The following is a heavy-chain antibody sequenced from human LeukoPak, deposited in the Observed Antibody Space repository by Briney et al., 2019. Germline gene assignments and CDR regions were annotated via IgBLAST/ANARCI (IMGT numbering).Heavy chain of an antibody. CDR1: GFTFSNHG. V-gene: IGHV3-23*01. CDR3: AKGLVGTEYFQH. CDR2: IEISGAVT. D-gene: IGHD2-8*02. Sequence: PGGSLRLSCAASGFTFSNHGMTWVRQAPGKGLEWVSAIEISGAVTYYADSVKGRFTISRDNSKNTLSLQMNSLRAEDTAVYHCAKGLVGTEYFQHWGQGTLVTVSS. J-gene: IGHJ1*01.